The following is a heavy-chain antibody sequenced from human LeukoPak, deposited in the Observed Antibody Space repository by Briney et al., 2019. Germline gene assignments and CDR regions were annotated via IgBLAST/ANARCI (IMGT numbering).Heavy chain of an antibody. CDR2: INTNTGNP. J-gene: IGHJ4*02. Sequence: ASVKVSCKASGYTFTNYAMNWVRQAPGQGLEWMGWINTNTGNPMYAQGFTGRFVLSLDTSVSTAYLQISSLKAGDTAVYYCARVVRGSSGYRYYFDYWGLGTLVTVSS. D-gene: IGHD3-22*01. V-gene: IGHV7-4-1*02. CDR3: ARVVRGSSGYRYYFDY. CDR1: GYTFTNYA.